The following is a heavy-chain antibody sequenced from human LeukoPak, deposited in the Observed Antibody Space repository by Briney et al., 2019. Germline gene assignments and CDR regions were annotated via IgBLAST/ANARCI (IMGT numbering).Heavy chain of an antibody. V-gene: IGHV3-23*01. Sequence: GGSLRLSCAASGFNFGTHWMTWVRQAPGKGLEWVSAISGSGGSTYYADSVKGRFTISRDNSKNTLYLQINSLRAEDTAVYYCAKGNYYDSSGYLYYFDYWGQGTLVTVSS. CDR1: GFNFGTHW. CDR3: AKGNYYDSSGYLYYFDY. J-gene: IGHJ4*02. CDR2: ISGSGGST. D-gene: IGHD3-22*01.